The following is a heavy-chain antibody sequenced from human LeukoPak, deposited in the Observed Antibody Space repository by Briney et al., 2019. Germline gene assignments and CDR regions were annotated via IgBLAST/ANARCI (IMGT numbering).Heavy chain of an antibody. V-gene: IGHV1-18*01. CDR2: ISAYKGNT. J-gene: IGHJ6*03. D-gene: IGHD3-3*01. Sequence: ASVKVSCKTSGYTFTSYGISWVRQAPGQGLEWMGWISAYKGNTNYAQKLQGRVTMTTDTSTSTAYMELRSLRSEDTAVYYCARGSPVGGYYINYYYYYMDVWGKGTTVTVSS. CDR1: GYTFTSYG. CDR3: ARGSPVGGYYINYYYYYMDV.